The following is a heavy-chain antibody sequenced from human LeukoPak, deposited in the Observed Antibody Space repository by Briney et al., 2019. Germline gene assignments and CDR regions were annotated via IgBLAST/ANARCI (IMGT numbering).Heavy chain of an antibody. CDR3: ARGIQLWPEYYFDY. V-gene: IGHV3-33*01. D-gene: IGHD5-18*01. CDR1: GFTFSSYG. CDR2: IWYDGSNK. J-gene: IGHJ4*02. Sequence: GRSLRLSCAASGFTFSSYGMHWVRQAPGKGLEWVAVIWYDGSNKYYADPVKGRFTISRDNSKNTLYLQMNSLRAEDTAVYYCARGIQLWPEYYFDYWGQGTLVTVSS.